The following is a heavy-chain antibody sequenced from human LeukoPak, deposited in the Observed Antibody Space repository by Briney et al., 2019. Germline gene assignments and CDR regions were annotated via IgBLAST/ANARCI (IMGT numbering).Heavy chain of an antibody. CDR3: ARQDFGSGIVPGY. CDR2: AGST. D-gene: IGHD3-10*01. CDR1: GYSISSGYY. J-gene: IGHJ4*02. Sequence: SETLSLTYTVSGYSISSGYYWGWIRQSPGKGLEWIATAGSTYYSPSLKSRVTISIDTSKSQFSLKLRSVTAADMAVYYCARQDFGSGIVPGYWGQGTLVTVSS. V-gene: IGHV4-38-2*02.